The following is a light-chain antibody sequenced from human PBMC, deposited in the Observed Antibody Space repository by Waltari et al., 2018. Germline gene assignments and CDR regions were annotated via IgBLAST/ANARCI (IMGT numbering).Light chain of an antibody. CDR2: DAS. CDR1: QSVSSL. Sequence: IVLTQSPDSLSLSPGERTTITCRASQSVSSLLAWYQQRPGQAPRLLIYDASKRAAGIPARFSGSGSGTEFTLTISTLEAEDFAVYFCQQRSTWPRTFGQGTNVE. V-gene: IGKV3-11*01. CDR3: QQRSTWPRT. J-gene: IGKJ1*01.